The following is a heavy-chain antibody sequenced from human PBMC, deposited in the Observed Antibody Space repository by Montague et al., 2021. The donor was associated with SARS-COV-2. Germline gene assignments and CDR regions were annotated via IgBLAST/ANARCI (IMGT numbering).Heavy chain of an antibody. CDR2: INHSGST. V-gene: IGHV4-34*01. CDR3: ARGPHSLRYRYNWFDP. Sequence: SETLSLTCAVYGGSFSGYYWSWIRQPPRKGLEWIGEINHSGSTNYNPSLKSRVTISVDTSKNQFSLKLSSVTAADTAVYYCARGPHSLRYRYNWFDPWDQGTLVTVSS. J-gene: IGHJ5*02. D-gene: IGHD3-16*02. CDR1: GGSFSGYY.